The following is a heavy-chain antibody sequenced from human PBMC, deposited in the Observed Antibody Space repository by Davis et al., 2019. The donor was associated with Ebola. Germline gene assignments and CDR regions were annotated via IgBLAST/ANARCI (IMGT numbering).Heavy chain of an antibody. CDR3: ARVVDTVTTSWFDP. J-gene: IGHJ5*02. Sequence: GESLKISCAASGFTFSSYSMNWVRQAPGKGLEWVSYISSSGSTIYYADSVKGRFTISRDNAKNSLYLQMNSLRDEDTAVYYCARVVDTVTTSWFDPWGQGTLVTVSS. D-gene: IGHD4-17*01. CDR2: ISSSGSTI. CDR1: GFTFSSYS. V-gene: IGHV3-48*02.